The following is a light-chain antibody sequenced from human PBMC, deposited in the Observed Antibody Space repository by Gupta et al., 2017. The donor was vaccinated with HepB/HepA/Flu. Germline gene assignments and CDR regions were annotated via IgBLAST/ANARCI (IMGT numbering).Light chain of an antibody. CDR2: AAS. J-gene: IGKJ2*04. Sequence: DIQMTQSPSSLSASVGDRVTITCRASQSISSYLNWYQQKPGKAPKLLIYAASSLQSGVPSRFSGSGSGTDFTLTISSLQPEDFATYYCQQRYSTPRVCSFGQGTKLEIK. CDR3: QQRYSTPRVCS. CDR1: QSISSY. V-gene: IGKV1-39*01.